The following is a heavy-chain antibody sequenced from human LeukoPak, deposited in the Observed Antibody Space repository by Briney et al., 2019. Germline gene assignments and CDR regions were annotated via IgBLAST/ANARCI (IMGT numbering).Heavy chain of an antibody. V-gene: IGHV1-2*04. CDR3: AAGCSGDCYLDY. J-gene: IGHJ4*02. D-gene: IGHD2-21*02. CDR1: GYTFTAYY. Sequence: GASVKVSCKASGYTFTAYYMHWVRQAPGQGLEWLGWIDPNSGGTNYAQNFQGWVTMTRDTSISTAYMQLSSLRSDDTAVYYCAAGCSGDCYLDYRGQGTLVTVSS. CDR2: IDPNSGGT.